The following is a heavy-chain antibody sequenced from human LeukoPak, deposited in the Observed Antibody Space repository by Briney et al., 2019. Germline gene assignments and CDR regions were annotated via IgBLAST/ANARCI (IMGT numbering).Heavy chain of an antibody. Sequence: GGSLRLSCAASGFTFSSYAMSWVRQAPGKGPEWVSAISHSGGTTYYADSVKGRFTITRDNSKNTLYLQMNSLRAEDTAVYYCAKGRRYDSSGYSLTNWGQGTLVTVSS. CDR3: AKGRRYDSSGYSLTN. D-gene: IGHD3-22*01. CDR1: GFTFSSYA. V-gene: IGHV3-23*01. CDR2: ISHSGGTT. J-gene: IGHJ4*02.